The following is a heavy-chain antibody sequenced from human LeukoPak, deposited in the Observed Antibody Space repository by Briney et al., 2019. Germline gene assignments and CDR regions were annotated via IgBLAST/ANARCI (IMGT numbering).Heavy chain of an antibody. CDR3: ARGGRTDDGVGYYSWDY. CDR1: GFTFSTNS. Sequence: GGSLRLSCAASGFTFSTNSINWVRQAPGKGLEWVSFICSSSRFIYYADSVKGRFTISRDNAKNSLYLQMNSLRAEDTAVYFCARGGRTDDGVGYYSWDYWGQGTLVTVSS. V-gene: IGHV3-21*01. J-gene: IGHJ4*02. CDR2: ICSSSRFI. D-gene: IGHD3-22*01.